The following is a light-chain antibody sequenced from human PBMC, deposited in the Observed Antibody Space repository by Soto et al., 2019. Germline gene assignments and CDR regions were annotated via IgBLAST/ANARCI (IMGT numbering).Light chain of an antibody. CDR1: QSISSW. CDR2: KAS. Sequence: DIQMTQSPSTLSASVGDRVTITCRASQSISSWLAWYQQKPGKAPKLLIYKASSLESGVPSRFSGSGSGTELTLTISSLQPDDFATYYCQQSRTFGQGTTVDIK. V-gene: IGKV1-5*03. CDR3: QQSRT. J-gene: IGKJ1*01.